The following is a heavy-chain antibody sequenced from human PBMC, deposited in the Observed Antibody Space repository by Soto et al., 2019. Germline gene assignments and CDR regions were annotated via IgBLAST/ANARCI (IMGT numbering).Heavy chain of an antibody. CDR1: GGTFSSYA. V-gene: IGHV1-69*01. Sequence: QVQLVQSGAEVKKPGSSVKVSCKASGGTFSSYAISWVRQAPGQGLEWMGGIIPISGTANYAQKFQGRVTITADEYTSTAYMELSSLRSEDTAVYSCARSQGSSTSLEIYYYYYYGMDVWGQGTTVTVSS. CDR2: IIPISGTA. D-gene: IGHD2-2*01. J-gene: IGHJ6*02. CDR3: ARSQGSSTSLEIYYYYYYGMDV.